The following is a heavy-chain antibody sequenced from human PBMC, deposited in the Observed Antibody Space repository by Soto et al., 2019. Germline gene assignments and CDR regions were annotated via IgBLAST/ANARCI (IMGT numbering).Heavy chain of an antibody. CDR3: ARDSSCSSTSCPHYYYYYGMDV. CDR1: GFTFSSYG. V-gene: IGHV3-33*01. CDR2: IWYDGSNK. J-gene: IGHJ6*02. Sequence: GGSLRLYCAASGFTFSSYGMHWVRQAPGKGLEWVAVIWYDGSNKYYADSVKGRFTISRDNSKNTLYLQMNSLRAEDTAVYYCARDSSCSSTSCPHYYYYYGMDVWGQGTTVTVSS. D-gene: IGHD2-2*01.